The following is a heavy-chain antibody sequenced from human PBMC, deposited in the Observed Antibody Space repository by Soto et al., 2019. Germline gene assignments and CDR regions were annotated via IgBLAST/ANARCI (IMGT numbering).Heavy chain of an antibody. CDR1: GFTFSSYS. Sequence: GGSLRLSCAASGFTFSSYSMNWVRQAPGKGLEWVSSISSSSSSYIYYADSVKGRFTISRDNAKNSLYLQMNSLRAEDTAVYYCARDYYDILTGHYYYYYGMDVWGQGTTVTVSS. CDR2: ISSSSSSYI. CDR3: ARDYYDILTGHYYYYYGMDV. J-gene: IGHJ6*02. V-gene: IGHV3-21*01. D-gene: IGHD3-9*01.